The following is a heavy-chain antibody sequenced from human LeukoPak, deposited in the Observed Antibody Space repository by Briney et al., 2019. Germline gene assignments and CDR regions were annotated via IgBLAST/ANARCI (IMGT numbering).Heavy chain of an antibody. D-gene: IGHD3/OR15-3a*01. Sequence: ASVKVSCKASGYTFTNYYLHWLRRGPGQGPEWMGWINPVTGATKYAPRFPGGVTMTRGTAISTVSMELRTLGSDDTAVFYCVGFLDSVGRYFDRWGRGTLVTVSS. J-gene: IGHJ2*01. CDR2: INPVTGAT. V-gene: IGHV1-2*02. CDR1: GYTFTNYY. CDR3: VGFLDSVGRYFDR.